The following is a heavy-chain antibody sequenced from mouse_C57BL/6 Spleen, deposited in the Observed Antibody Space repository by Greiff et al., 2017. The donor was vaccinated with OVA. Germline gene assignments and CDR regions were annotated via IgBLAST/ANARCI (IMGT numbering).Heavy chain of an antibody. V-gene: IGHV5-16*01. Sequence: EVMLVESEGGLVQPGSSMKLPCTASGFTFSDYYLPWVRQVPEKGLEWVANINYDGSSTYYLDSLKSRFIISRDNAKNILYLQMSSLKSEDTATYYCARDNYDYGGAMDYWGQGTSVTVSS. D-gene: IGHD2-4*01. CDR3: ARDNYDYGGAMDY. CDR2: INYDGSST. CDR1: GFTFSDYY. J-gene: IGHJ4*01.